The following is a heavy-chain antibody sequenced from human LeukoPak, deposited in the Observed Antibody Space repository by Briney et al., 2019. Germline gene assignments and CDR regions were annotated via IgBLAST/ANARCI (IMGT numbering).Heavy chain of an antibody. J-gene: IGHJ5*02. CDR3: AKGGPEASAGLSWFDP. V-gene: IGHV4-59*01. CDR2: TFYSGNA. D-gene: IGHD1-14*01. CDR1: GGSISYSY. Sequence: PSETLSLTCTVSGGSISYSYWHWMRQPPGKGLEWIGHTFYSGNAKYNPSLKSRVTISVDMSKNQFSLNLSSVTAADTAVHYCAKGGPEASAGLSWFDPWGQGTLVTVSS.